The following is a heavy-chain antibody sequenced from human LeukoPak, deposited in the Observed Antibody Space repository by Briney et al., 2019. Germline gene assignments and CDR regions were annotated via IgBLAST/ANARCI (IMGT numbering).Heavy chain of an antibody. CDR2: IRYDGSNK. CDR1: GFTFSSYG. CDR3: VRDHYYSMDV. J-gene: IGHJ6*03. V-gene: IGHV3-30*02. Sequence: GGSLRLSCAASGFTFSSYGMHWVRQAPGKGLEWVAFIRYDGSNKYYADPVKGRFTISRDNSKNTLYLQMNSLRAEDTAVYYCVRDHYYSMDVWGKGTTVTISS.